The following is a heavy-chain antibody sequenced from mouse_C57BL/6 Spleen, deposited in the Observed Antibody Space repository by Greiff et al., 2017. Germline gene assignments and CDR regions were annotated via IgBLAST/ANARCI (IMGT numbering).Heavy chain of an antibody. CDR2: IYPGSGST. CDR3: ASRSYGYAMDY. D-gene: IGHD1-1*01. CDR1: GYTFTSYW. J-gene: IGHJ4*01. V-gene: IGHV1-55*01. Sequence: QVQLKQPGAELVKPGASVKMSCKASGYTFTSYWITWVKQRPGQGLEWIGDIYPGSGSTNYNEKFKSKATLTVDTSSSTAYMQLSSLTSEDSAVYYCASRSYGYAMDYWGQGTSVTVSS.